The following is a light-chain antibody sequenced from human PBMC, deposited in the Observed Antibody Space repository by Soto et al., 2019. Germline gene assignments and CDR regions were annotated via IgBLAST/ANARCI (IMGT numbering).Light chain of an antibody. CDR2: DAS. V-gene: IGKV1-5*01. Sequence: DIQMTQSPSTLSASVGDRVTITCRASQSISSWLAWYQQKPGKAPKLLIYDASSLESGVPSRFSGSGSGTEFTLTISSLQPDEFATYSCPQYNSYSTFGQGTKVDIK. J-gene: IGKJ1*01. CDR1: QSISSW. CDR3: PQYNSYST.